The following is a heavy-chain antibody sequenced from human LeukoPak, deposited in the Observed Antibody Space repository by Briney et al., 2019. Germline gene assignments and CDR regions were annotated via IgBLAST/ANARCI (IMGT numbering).Heavy chain of an antibody. Sequence: GGSLRLSCAASGFTFSDYYMSWIRQAAGKGLEWVSYISSSGSTIYYADSVKGRFTISRDNAKNSLYLQMNSLRAEDTAVYYCASGMQLSGSLLGGDYWGQGTLVTVSS. D-gene: IGHD1-26*01. CDR2: ISSSGSTI. CDR1: GFTFSDYY. V-gene: IGHV3-11*04. CDR3: ASGMQLSGSLLGGDY. J-gene: IGHJ4*02.